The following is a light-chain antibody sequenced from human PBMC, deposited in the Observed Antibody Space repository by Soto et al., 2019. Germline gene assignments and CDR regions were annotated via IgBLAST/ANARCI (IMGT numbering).Light chain of an antibody. CDR3: CSYAGRSTWDVV. V-gene: IGLV2-23*01. J-gene: IGLJ2*01. CDR1: SSDVGGSGP. Sequence: QSALTQPASVSGSPGQSITISCTGTSSDVGGSGPVSWYQFHPGKAPKLLIFEGFKRPSGVSNRFSGSKSGSTASLTISGLQAEDEADYYCCSYAGRSTWDVVFGGGTKLTVL. CDR2: EGF.